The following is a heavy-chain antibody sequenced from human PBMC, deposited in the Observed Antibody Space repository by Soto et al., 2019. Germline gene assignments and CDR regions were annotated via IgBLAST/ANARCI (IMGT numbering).Heavy chain of an antibody. V-gene: IGHV3-48*03. J-gene: IGHJ6*02. CDR1: GFTFSSYE. CDR2: ISDSGRTI. CDR3: ARDLLHYDFWSGYSAYSYYGMDV. D-gene: IGHD3-3*01. Sequence: LRLSCSASGFTFSSYEMNWVRQAPGKGLEWVSYISDSGRTIYYADSVKGRFTVSRDDAQNSVYLQMDSLRAEDTAVYYCARDLLHYDFWSGYSAYSYYGMDVWGPGTTVTVSS.